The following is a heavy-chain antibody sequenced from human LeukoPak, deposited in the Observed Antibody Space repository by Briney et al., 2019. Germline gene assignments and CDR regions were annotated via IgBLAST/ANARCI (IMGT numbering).Heavy chain of an antibody. J-gene: IGHJ2*01. D-gene: IGHD4-17*01. V-gene: IGHV4-59*08. CDR1: GGSITSNH. Sequence: PSETLSLTCTVSGGSITSNHWSWIRQPPGKGLEWIGYIFYSGNTNYNPSLKSRVTISLDMSKTQFSLKLSSVTAADTAVYYCARLLRSVTTSAIWYFDLWGRGTLVTVSS. CDR2: IFYSGNT. CDR3: ARLLRSVTTSAIWYFDL.